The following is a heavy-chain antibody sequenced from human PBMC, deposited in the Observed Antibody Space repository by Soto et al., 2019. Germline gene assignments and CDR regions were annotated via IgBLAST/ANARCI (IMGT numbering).Heavy chain of an antibody. J-gene: IGHJ4*02. CDR2: IIPTFGTA. CDR1: GGTLSSYA. V-gene: IGHV1-69*01. Sequence: QVQLVQSGAEVKKPGSSVRVSCRASGGTLSSYAISWGRQALGQGLDWWGGIIPTFGTANYAQKFQGRVTITADESTSTAYMELSSLRSEDTAVYYCASPGRPGIAVAGTPSPFDYWGQGTLVTVSS. CDR3: ASPGRPGIAVAGTPSPFDY. D-gene: IGHD6-19*01.